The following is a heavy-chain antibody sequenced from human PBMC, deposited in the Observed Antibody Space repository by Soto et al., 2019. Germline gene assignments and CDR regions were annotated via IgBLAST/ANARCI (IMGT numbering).Heavy chain of an antibody. CDR2: IDPSGGST. CDR1: GYTFTSYY. Sequence: ASVKVSCKASGYTFTSYYMHWVRQAPGQGLEWMGIIDPSGGSTSYAQKFQGRVTMTRDTSTSTVYMELSSLRSEDTAVYYCARAGLEWLLSSDYYYYYIDVWGKGTTVTVSS. CDR3: ARAGLEWLLSSDYYYYYIDV. J-gene: IGHJ6*03. V-gene: IGHV1-46*03. D-gene: IGHD3-3*01.